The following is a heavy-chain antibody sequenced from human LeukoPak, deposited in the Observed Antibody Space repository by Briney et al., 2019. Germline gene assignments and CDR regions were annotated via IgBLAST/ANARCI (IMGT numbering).Heavy chain of an antibody. CDR2: IRYDGNNK. V-gene: IGHV3-30*02. CDR1: GFTFSSYG. D-gene: IGHD3-22*01. Sequence: GGSLRLSCAASGFTFSSYGMRWVRQAPGKGLEWVAFIRYDGNNKYYADSVKGRSTISRDISKNTLYLHMNSLRAEDTAVYYCAKDLGYFYDSSQSLDYWGQGTLVTVSS. J-gene: IGHJ4*02. CDR3: AKDLGYFYDSSQSLDY.